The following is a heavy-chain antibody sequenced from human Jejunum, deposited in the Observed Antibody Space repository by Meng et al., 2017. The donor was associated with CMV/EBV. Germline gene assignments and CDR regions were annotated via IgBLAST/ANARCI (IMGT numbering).Heavy chain of an antibody. CDR3: ARVPAELGSSSSSYYFDS. V-gene: IGHV4-59*01. CDR1: ISSYF. CDR2: VYYDGGST. J-gene: IGHJ4*02. Sequence: ISSYFRTWIRQPPGKGLEWLGYVYYDGGSTNYNPSLKSRVTISVDSPENQFSLKLTSVTAADTAVYYCARVPAELGSSSSSYYFDSWGQGTLVTVSS. D-gene: IGHD6-13*01.